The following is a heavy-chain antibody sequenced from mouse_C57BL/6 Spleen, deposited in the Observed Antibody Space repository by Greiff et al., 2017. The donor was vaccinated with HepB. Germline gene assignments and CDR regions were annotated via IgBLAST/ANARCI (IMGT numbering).Heavy chain of an antibody. Sequence: VQLQQSGPELVKPGASVKISCKASGYSFTGYYMNWVKQSPEKSLEWIGEINPSTGGTTYNQKFKAKATLTVDKSSSTAYMQLKSLTSEDSAVYYCARLDYSNYGAMDYWGQGTSVTVSS. D-gene: IGHD2-5*01. CDR2: INPSTGGT. CDR3: ARLDYSNYGAMDY. V-gene: IGHV1-42*01. J-gene: IGHJ4*01. CDR1: GYSFTGYY.